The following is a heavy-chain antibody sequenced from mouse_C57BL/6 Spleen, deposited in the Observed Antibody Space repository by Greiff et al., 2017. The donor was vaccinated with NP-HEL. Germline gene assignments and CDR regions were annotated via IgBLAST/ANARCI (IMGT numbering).Heavy chain of an antibody. V-gene: IGHV1-5*01. Sequence: EVQLQQSGTVLARPGASVKMSCKTSGYTFTSYWMHWVKQRPGQGLEWIGAIYPGNSDTSYNQKFKGKAKLTAVTSASTAYMELSSLTNEDSAVYYCTRPYYYGSSYVGPWFAYWGQGTLVTVSA. CDR2: IYPGNSDT. CDR1: GYTFTSYW. J-gene: IGHJ3*01. CDR3: TRPYYYGSSYVGPWFAY. D-gene: IGHD1-1*01.